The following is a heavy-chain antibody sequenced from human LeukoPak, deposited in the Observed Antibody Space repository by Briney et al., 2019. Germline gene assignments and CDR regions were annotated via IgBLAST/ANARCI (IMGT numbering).Heavy chain of an antibody. V-gene: IGHV4-59*08. CDR3: ARVGYYHPFDY. D-gene: IGHD3-22*01. CDR2: IYYSGST. Sequence: SETLSLTCTVSGGSISSYYWSWIRQPPGKGLEWIGYIYYSGSTNYNPSLKSRVTISVDTSKNQFSLKLSSVTAADTAVYSCARVGYYHPFDYWGQGTLVTVSS. CDR1: GGSISSYY. J-gene: IGHJ4*02.